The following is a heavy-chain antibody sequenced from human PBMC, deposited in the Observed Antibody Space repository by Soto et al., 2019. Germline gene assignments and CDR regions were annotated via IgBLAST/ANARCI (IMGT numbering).Heavy chain of an antibody. V-gene: IGHV4-59*02. CDR2: VSNTATT. D-gene: IGHD3-9*01. CDR3: ARGMAEEQIFYYFDY. CDR1: GASVLNSY. Sequence: ETMCLTCSVSGASVLNSYQASFRQSPGRGLESIGYVSNTATTPYNASLKNRVTISVDASKSQFYLKLRSVTAADTAVYYCARGMAEEQIFYYFDYWGQGALVTVS. J-gene: IGHJ4*02.